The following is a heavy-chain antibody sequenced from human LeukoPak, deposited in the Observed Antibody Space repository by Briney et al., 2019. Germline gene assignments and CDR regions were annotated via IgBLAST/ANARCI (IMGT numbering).Heavy chain of an antibody. CDR2: IYYTGST. CDR3: ARGGTYNDILSFDP. V-gene: IGHV4-59*01. D-gene: IGHD3-9*01. CDR1: GGSISYYY. J-gene: IGHJ5*02. Sequence: PSETLSLICTVSGGSISYYYWTWIRQSPGKGLEWIGQIYYTGSTYYNPSLKRRVTISVDTSRNQFSLNLTSVTAADTAVYHCARGGTYNDILSFDPWGQGTLVTVSS.